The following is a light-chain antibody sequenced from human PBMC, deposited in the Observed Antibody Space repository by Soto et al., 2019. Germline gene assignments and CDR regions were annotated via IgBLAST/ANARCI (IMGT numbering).Light chain of an antibody. J-gene: IGLJ1*01. Sequence: QSALTQPASVSGSPGQSITISCTGTSSDVGGYNYVSWYQLHPGKAPKLMIYEVTNRPSGVSNRFSGSKSGNTASLTISGLQAEDEADYCCSSYRGSSTLAVFGTGTKVTVL. CDR3: SSYRGSSTLAV. CDR1: SSDVGGYNY. CDR2: EVT. V-gene: IGLV2-14*01.